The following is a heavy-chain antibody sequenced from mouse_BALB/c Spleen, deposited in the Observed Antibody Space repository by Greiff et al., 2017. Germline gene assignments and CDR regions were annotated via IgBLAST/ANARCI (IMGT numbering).Heavy chain of an antibody. Sequence: VQLQQSGAELARPGASVKLSCKASGYTFTSYWMQWVKQRPGQGLEWIGAIYPGDGDTRYTQKFKGKATLTADKSSSTAYMQLSSLASEDSAVYYCAREDGYSDFDYWGQGTTLTVSS. CDR2: IYPGDGDT. V-gene: IGHV1-87*01. CDR1: GYTFTSYW. D-gene: IGHD2-3*01. CDR3: AREDGYSDFDY. J-gene: IGHJ2*01.